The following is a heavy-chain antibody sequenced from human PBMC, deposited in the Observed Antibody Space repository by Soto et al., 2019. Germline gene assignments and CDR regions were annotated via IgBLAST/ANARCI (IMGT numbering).Heavy chain of an antibody. CDR1: GGSISSYY. CDR2: IYTSGST. CDR3: ARVLGGSSSRPDYYYGMDV. J-gene: IGHJ6*02. D-gene: IGHD6-6*01. V-gene: IGHV4-4*07. Sequence: PSETMSLTCTVSGGSISSYYWSWIRKPAGKGLEWIGRIYTSGSTNYNPSLKSRVTMSVDTSKNQFSLKLSSVTAADTAVYYCARVLGGSSSRPDYYYGMDVWGQGTTVTVSS.